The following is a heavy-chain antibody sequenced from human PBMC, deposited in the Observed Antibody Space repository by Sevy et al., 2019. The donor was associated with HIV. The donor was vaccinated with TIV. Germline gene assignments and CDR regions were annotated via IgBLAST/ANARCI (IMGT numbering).Heavy chain of an antibody. CDR2: ISYDGSNK. D-gene: IGHD3-22*01. CDR3: AKAEYDSSGSFWYHYGMDV. Sequence: GESLKISCAASGFTFSSFAMHWVRQAPGKGLEWVAVISYDGSNKYYADSVKGRFTISRDNSKNTLYLQMNSLRTEDTAVYYCAKAEYDSSGSFWYHYGMDVWGQGTTVTVSS. V-gene: IGHV3-30*18. J-gene: IGHJ6*02. CDR1: GFTFSSFA.